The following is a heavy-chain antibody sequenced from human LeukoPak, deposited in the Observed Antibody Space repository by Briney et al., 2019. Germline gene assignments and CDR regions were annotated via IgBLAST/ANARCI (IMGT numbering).Heavy chain of an antibody. Sequence: ASETLSLTCAVYGGSFSDYYRTWIRQPPGKGLEWIGEINHRGSTHYNPSLKSRVTISVDTSKKQFSLKLSSVTAADTAVYYCATYSTGFDIWGQGTVVTVSS. CDR3: ATYSTGFDI. V-gene: IGHV4-34*01. J-gene: IGHJ3*02. CDR1: GGSFSDYY. D-gene: IGHD6-19*01. CDR2: INHRGST.